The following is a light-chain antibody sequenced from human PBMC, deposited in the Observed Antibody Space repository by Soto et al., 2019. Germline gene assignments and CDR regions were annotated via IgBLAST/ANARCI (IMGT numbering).Light chain of an antibody. J-gene: IGKJ1*01. Sequence: EIILTQSPASLSVSPGERATLSCRASQSVNNNLAWYQQKPGQAPRLLIYGASTRATGIPGRFRGSGSGTEFTLTITSLQSEDFAVYYCHQRQSWPRTFGQGTKVDIK. CDR2: GAS. V-gene: IGKV3-15*01. CDR3: HQRQSWPRT. CDR1: QSVNNN.